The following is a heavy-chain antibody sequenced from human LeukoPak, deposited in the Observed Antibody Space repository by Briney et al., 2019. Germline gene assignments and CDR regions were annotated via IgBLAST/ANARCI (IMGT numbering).Heavy chain of an antibody. J-gene: IGHJ5*02. V-gene: IGHV4-31*03. Sequence: SETLSLTCTVSGGPISSGGYYWSWIRQHPGKGLEWIGYIYYSGSTYYNPSLKSRVTISVDTSKNQFSLKLSSVTAADTAVYYCARELEYYDYIWGINWFDPWGQGTLVTVSS. CDR1: GGPISSGGYY. CDR2: IYYSGST. CDR3: ARELEYYDYIWGINWFDP. D-gene: IGHD3-16*01.